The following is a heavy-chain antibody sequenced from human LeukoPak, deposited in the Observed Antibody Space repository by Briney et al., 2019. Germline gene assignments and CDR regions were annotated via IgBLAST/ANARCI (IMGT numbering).Heavy chain of an antibody. CDR3: ARHPSGYDSSGYYSDYFDY. CDR1: GGSISSSSYY. D-gene: IGHD3-22*01. J-gene: IGHJ4*02. Sequence: SETLSLTCTVSGGSISSSSYYWGWIRKPPGKGLEWIGSIDYSGSTYYNPSLKSRVTISVDTSKNQFSLKLSSVTAADTAVYYCARHPSGYDSSGYYSDYFDYWGQGTLVTVSS. V-gene: IGHV4-39*01. CDR2: IDYSGST.